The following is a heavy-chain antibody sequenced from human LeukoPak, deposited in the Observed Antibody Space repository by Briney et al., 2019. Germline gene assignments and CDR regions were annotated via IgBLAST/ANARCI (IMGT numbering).Heavy chain of an antibody. CDR3: ARYVLSVAGTSL. V-gene: IGHV4-39*01. Sequence: SETLSLTCTVSGGSISSSSYYWGWIRQPPGQGLEWIGTIYYSGSTYYNPSLKRRVTISVDTSKNQFSLKLSSVTAADTAVYYCARYVLSVAGTSLWGQGTLVTVSS. J-gene: IGHJ4*02. CDR1: GGSISSSSYY. D-gene: IGHD6-19*01. CDR2: IYYSGST.